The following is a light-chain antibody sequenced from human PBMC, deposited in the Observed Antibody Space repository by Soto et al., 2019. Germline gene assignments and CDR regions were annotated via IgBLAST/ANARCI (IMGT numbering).Light chain of an antibody. Sequence: QSALTQPASVSGSLGQSITISCTGTSSDVGGYNYVSWYQQHPGKDPKVVIFEVTKRPSGVSSRFSGSKSGNTASLTVSGLQAEDEGYYYCSSYTSSRTVLFGGGTKLTVL. CDR3: SSYTSSRTVL. CDR1: SSDVGGYNY. V-gene: IGLV2-14*01. CDR2: EVT. J-gene: IGLJ2*01.